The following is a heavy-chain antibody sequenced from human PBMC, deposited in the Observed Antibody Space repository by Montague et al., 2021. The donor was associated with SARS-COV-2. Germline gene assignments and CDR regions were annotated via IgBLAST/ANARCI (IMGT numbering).Heavy chain of an antibody. CDR1: GGSISSYY. D-gene: IGHD3-10*01. CDR2: INHSGST. CDR3: ARVRYYGSGTSLGMDV. J-gene: IGHJ6*02. Sequence: SETLSLTCTVYGGSISSYYWSWIRQPPGKGLEWIGEINHSGSTYYNPSLKSRVTISVDTSKNQFSLKLSSVTAADTAVYYCARVRYYGSGTSLGMDVWGQGTTVTVSS. V-gene: IGHV4-34*01.